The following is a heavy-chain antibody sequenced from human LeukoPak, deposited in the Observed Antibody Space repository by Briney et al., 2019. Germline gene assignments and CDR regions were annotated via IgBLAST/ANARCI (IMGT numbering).Heavy chain of an antibody. CDR2: IDTSTSYI. CDR3: ARGRSITLIRGVAMSDGFDI. J-gene: IGHJ3*02. Sequence: GGSLRLSCAASGFTFSTYSMNWVRQAPGKGLEWVSFIDTSTSYIYYGDSVKGRFTISRDNAKNSLYLQMNGLRAEVTAVYYCARGRSITLIRGVAMSDGFDIWGQGAMVTVSS. V-gene: IGHV3-21*01. CDR1: GFTFSTYS. D-gene: IGHD3-10*01.